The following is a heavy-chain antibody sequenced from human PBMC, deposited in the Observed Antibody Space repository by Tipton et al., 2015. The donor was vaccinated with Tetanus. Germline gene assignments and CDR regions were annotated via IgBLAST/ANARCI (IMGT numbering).Heavy chain of an antibody. J-gene: IGHJ3*02. CDR3: ARDTSFSYCSSTSCSPSAGAFDI. CDR2: IYYSGST. D-gene: IGHD2-2*01. V-gene: IGHV4-59*01. CDR1: GGSISSYY. Sequence: LRLSCTVSGGSISSYYWSWIRQPPGRGLEWIGYIYYSGSTNYNPSLKSRVTISVDTSKNQFSLKLSSVTAADTAVYYCARDTSFSYCSSTSCSPSAGAFDIWGQGTMVTVSS.